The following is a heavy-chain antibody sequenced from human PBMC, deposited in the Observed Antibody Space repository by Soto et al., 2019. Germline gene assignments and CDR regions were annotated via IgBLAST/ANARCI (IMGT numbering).Heavy chain of an antibody. D-gene: IGHD6-13*01. CDR2: IYHSGST. Sequence: TSETLSLTCAVSGGSISSSNWWSWVRQPPGKGLEWIGEIYHSGSTNYNPSLKSRVTISVDKSKNQFSLKLSSVTAADTAVYYCARGSQLDAPGWFDPWGQGTLVTVSS. CDR1: GGSISSSNW. CDR3: ARGSQLDAPGWFDP. V-gene: IGHV4-4*02. J-gene: IGHJ5*02.